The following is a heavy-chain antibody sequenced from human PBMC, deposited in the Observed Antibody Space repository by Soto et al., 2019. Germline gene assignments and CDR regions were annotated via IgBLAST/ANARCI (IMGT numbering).Heavy chain of an antibody. J-gene: IGHJ3*02. CDR1: GFTFDDYA. V-gene: IGHV3-9*01. D-gene: IGHD1-26*01. CDR3: AKARGSYGAFDI. CDR2: ISWNSGSI. Sequence: GGSLRLSCAASGFTFDDYAMHWVRQDPGKGLEWVSGISWNSGSIGYVDSVKGRFTISRDNAKNSLYLQMNSLRAEDSALYYCAKARGSYGAFDIWGQGTMVTVSS.